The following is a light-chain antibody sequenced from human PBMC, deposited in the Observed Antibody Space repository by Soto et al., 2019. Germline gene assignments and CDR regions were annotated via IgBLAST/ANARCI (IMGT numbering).Light chain of an antibody. Sequence: QSALTQPPSASGSPGQSVTISCTGTSSDVGGYNYVSWYQRHPGKAPKVMIYEVSKRPSGVPDRFSGSKSGNTASLTVSGLQAEDEADYYCSSFAGSNEMVFGGGTKLTVL. V-gene: IGLV2-8*01. CDR1: SSDVGGYNY. CDR2: EVS. CDR3: SSFAGSNEMV. J-gene: IGLJ2*01.